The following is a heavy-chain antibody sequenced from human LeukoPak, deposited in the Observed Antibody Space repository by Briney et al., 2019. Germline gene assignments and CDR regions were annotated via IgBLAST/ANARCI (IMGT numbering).Heavy chain of an antibody. V-gene: IGHV3-53*01. CDR1: GFSVRTTY. CDR3: ARKGYYYDSSGYYFGGYCDY. CDR2: LYTGGGT. J-gene: IGHJ4*02. Sequence: PGGSPRLSCAASGFSVRTTYMSWVRQAPGKGLEWVSVLYTGGGTDHADSVKGRFTISRDNSKNTLYLQVNSLRAEDTAVYYCARKGYYYDSSGYYFGGYCDYWGQGTLVTVSS. D-gene: IGHD3-22*01.